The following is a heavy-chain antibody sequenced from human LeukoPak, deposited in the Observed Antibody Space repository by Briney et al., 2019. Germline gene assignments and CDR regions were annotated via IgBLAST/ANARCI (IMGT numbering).Heavy chain of an antibody. V-gene: IGHV4-34*01. Sequence: PSETLSLTCAVYGGSFSGYYWSWIRQPPGKGLEWIGEINHSGSTNYNPSLKSRVTISVDTSKNQFSLKLSSVTAADTAVYYCASFLVGATNWGQGTLVTVSS. CDR2: INHSGST. J-gene: IGHJ4*02. D-gene: IGHD1-26*01. CDR1: GGSFSGYY. CDR3: ASFLVGATN.